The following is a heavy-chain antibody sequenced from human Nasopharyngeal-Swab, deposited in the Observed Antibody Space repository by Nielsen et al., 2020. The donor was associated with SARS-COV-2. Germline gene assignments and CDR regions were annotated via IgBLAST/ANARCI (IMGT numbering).Heavy chain of an antibody. CDR2: ISSSGSYM. CDR3: ASDSRY. D-gene: IGHD2-2*01. J-gene: IGHJ4*02. Sequence: GESLKISCAASGFTFSDYTMNWVRQAPGQGLEWVSSISSSGSYMYYTDSLKGRFTMSRDNAKNSLYLQMNSLRAEDTAVYYCASDSRYWGQGTLVTVPS. V-gene: IGHV3-21*01. CDR1: GFTFSDYT.